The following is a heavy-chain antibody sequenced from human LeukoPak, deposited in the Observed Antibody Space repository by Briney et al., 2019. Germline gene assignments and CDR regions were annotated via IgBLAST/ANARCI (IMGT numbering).Heavy chain of an antibody. D-gene: IGHD6-13*01. Sequence: GASVKVSCKASGYTFTSYDINWVRQATGQGLEWMGWMNPNSGNTGYAQKFQGRVTMTRNTSISTAYMELSSLRSEDTAVYYCARAMGSLPSSSLSTADDWFDPWGQGTLVTVSS. CDR1: GYTFTSYD. J-gene: IGHJ5*02. V-gene: IGHV1-8*01. CDR2: MNPNSGNT. CDR3: ARAMGSLPSSSLSTADDWFDP.